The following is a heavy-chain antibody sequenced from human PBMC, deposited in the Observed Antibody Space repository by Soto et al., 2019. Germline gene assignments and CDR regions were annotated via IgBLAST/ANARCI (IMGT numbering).Heavy chain of an antibody. CDR1: GVSFTDYG. V-gene: IGHV1-69*01. J-gene: IGHJ2*01. D-gene: IGHD5-12*01. CDR3: ARGVVSGFEHWYFDL. CDR2: FTPNFGTA. Sequence: QVQLVQSGAEVKKPGSSVKVSCRASGVSFTDYGISWLRQAPGQGLEWIGGFTPNFGTANYAPKFQGRVSITADETKTTASVTLSSLRPEDTAVYFCARGVVSGFEHWYFDLWGRGPLITVSS.